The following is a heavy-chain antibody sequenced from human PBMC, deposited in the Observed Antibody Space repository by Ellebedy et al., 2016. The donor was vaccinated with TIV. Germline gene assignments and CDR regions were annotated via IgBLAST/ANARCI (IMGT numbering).Heavy chain of an antibody. CDR3: AKHRSVGVSPFDY. Sequence: GESLKISCAASGFTFTNYAMNWVRQAPGKGLERVSTISNSGASTYYADSVKGRFTISRDNSKNMVNLQMNSLRAEDTAIYYCAKHRSVGVSPFDYWGQGTLVTVSS. CDR1: GFTFTNYA. D-gene: IGHD2-15*01. J-gene: IGHJ4*02. CDR2: ISNSGAST. V-gene: IGHV3-23*01.